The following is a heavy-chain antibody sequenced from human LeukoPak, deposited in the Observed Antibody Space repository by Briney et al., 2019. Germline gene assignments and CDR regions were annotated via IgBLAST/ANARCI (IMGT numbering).Heavy chain of an antibody. Sequence: GGSLRLSCAASGFTFSSYAMSWVRQAPGKGLEWVAFIRYDGSNKYYADSVKGRFTISRDNSKNTLYLQINSLRAEDTAVYYCAKEAKYDSSGYTNPLGIDYWGQGTLVTVSS. J-gene: IGHJ4*02. CDR3: AKEAKYDSSGYTNPLGIDY. CDR2: IRYDGSNK. CDR1: GFTFSSYA. V-gene: IGHV3-30*02. D-gene: IGHD3-22*01.